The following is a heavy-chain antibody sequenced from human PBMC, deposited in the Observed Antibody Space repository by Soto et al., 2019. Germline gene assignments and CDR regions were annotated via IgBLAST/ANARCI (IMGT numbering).Heavy chain of an antibody. D-gene: IGHD3-22*01. V-gene: IGHV4-4*02. CDR2: IYHSGST. Sequence: SETLSLTCAVSGGSISSSNWWSWVRQPPGKGLEWIGEIYHSGSTNYNPSLKSRVTISVDKSKNQFSLKLSSVTAADTAVYYCAREPDYYDSSGYTYYFDYWGQGTLVTVSS. CDR1: GGSISSSNW. CDR3: AREPDYYDSSGYTYYFDY. J-gene: IGHJ4*02.